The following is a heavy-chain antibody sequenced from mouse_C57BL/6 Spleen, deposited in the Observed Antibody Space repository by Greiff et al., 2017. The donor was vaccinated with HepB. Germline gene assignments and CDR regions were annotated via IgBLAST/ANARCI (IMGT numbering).Heavy chain of an antibody. Sequence: EVQGVESGGGLVKPGGSLKLSCAASGFTFSDYGMHWVRQAPEKGLEWVAYISSGSSTIYYADTVKGRFTISRDNAKNTLFLQMTSLRSEDTAMYYCARSTTVVATRNFDVWGTGTTVTVSS. J-gene: IGHJ1*03. V-gene: IGHV5-17*01. D-gene: IGHD1-1*01. CDR2: ISSGSSTI. CDR1: GFTFSDYG. CDR3: ARSTTVVATRNFDV.